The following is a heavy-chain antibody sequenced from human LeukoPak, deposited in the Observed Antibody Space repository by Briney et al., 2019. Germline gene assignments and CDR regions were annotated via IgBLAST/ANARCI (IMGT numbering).Heavy chain of an antibody. CDR3: AKPPYSSGYYGMDV. Sequence: GGPLRLSCAASGFTFSSSAMSWVRQAPGKGLEWVSVISGSGGSTYYADSVKGRFTISRDNSNNTLYLQMNSLRAEDTAVYYCAKPPYSSGYYGMDVWGQGTTVTVSS. J-gene: IGHJ6*02. V-gene: IGHV3-23*01. D-gene: IGHD6-19*01. CDR1: GFTFSSSA. CDR2: ISGSGGST.